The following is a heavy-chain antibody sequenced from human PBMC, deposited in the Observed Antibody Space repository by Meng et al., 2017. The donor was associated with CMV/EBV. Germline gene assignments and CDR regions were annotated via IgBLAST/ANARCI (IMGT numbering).Heavy chain of an antibody. CDR3: ARGGNWFDP. J-gene: IGHJ5*02. CDR2: INHSGST. CDR1: GGSFSGYY. Sequence: QVQLQQGGAGLVKPSETPSLTCAVYGGSFSGYYWSWIRQPPGKGLEWIGEINHSGSTNYNPSLKSRVTISVDTSKNQFSLELSSVTAADTAVYYCARGGNWFDPWGQGTLVTVSS. V-gene: IGHV4-34*01.